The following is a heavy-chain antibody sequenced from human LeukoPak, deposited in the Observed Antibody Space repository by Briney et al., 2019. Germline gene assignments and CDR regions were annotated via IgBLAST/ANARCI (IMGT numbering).Heavy chain of an antibody. J-gene: IGHJ5*02. CDR2: IYHSGST. CDR3: ARVLHGEQVCWFDP. CDR1: GYSISSGYY. V-gene: IGHV4-38-2*02. Sequence: SETLSLTCTVSGYSISSGYYWGWIRQPPGKGLEWIGSIYHSGSTYYNPSLKSRVTISVDTSKNQFSLKLSSVTAADTAVYYCARVLHGEQVCWFDPWGQGTLVTVSS. D-gene: IGHD4-17*01.